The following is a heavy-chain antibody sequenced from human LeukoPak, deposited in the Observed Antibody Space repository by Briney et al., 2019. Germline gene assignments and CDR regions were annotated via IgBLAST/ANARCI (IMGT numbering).Heavy chain of an antibody. J-gene: IGHJ4*02. CDR3: VKRDGYSYDY. CDR2: ISSTGGGR. D-gene: IGHD5-24*01. V-gene: IGHV3-64D*06. Sequence: PGGSLRLSCAASGFTFSNYAMQWVRQAPGKGLEYVSAISSTGGGRYYADPVKGRFTISRDNSKNTLYLQMSSLRPEDTSVYHCVKRDGYSYDYWGQGTLVTVSS. CDR1: GFTFSNYA.